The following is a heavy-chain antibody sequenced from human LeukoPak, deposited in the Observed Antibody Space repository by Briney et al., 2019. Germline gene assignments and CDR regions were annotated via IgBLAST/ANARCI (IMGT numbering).Heavy chain of an antibody. D-gene: IGHD4-17*01. CDR1: GGTFSSSA. CDR3: ARVVYGDSIYYFDY. V-gene: IGHV1-69*04. CDR2: IIPILGIA. Sequence: SVKVSCKASGGTFSSSAISWVRQAPGQGLEWMGRIIPILGIANYAQKFQGRVTITADKSTSTAYMELSSLRSEDTAVYYRARVVYGDSIYYFDYWGQGTLVTVSS. J-gene: IGHJ4*02.